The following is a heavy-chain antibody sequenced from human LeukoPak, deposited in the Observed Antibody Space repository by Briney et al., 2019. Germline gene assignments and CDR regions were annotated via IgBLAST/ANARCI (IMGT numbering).Heavy chain of an antibody. CDR2: IRRRAYGGAA. Sequence: GGSLRLSCTTSGFALYDFAITWVRQPAGKGLEWVGFIRRRAYGGAAEYAASVKGRFIISRDDSKGIAYLQMNSLKTEDTAVYYCSRNGLVDFDYWGQGSRVIVSP. V-gene: IGHV3-49*04. CDR3: SRNGLVDFDY. CDR1: GFALYDFA. J-gene: IGHJ4*02.